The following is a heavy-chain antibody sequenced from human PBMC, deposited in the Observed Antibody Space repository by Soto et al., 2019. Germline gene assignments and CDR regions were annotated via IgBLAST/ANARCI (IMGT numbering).Heavy chain of an antibody. J-gene: IGHJ4*02. CDR1: GGSISSYY. D-gene: IGHD4-17*01. CDR3: ARGSTTEKVDS. V-gene: IGHV4-59*08. Sequence: SETLSLTCTVSGGSISSYYWSWIRQPPGKGLECIGSIYYSGSTYNNPSLKSRVTISADTSKNQFSLKLTSVTAADTAVYYCARGSTTEKVDSRGQGTLVTVSS. CDR2: IYYSGST.